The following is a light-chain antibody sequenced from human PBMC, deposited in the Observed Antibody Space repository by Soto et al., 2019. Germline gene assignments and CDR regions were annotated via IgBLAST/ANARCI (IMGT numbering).Light chain of an antibody. CDR2: YDS. CDR1: NIGSKS. CDR3: QVWDSRSDQPRV. Sequence: SYELTQPPSVSVAPGKTARITCGGNNIGSKSVHWYQQKPGQAPVLVIYYDSDRPSGIPERFSGSNSGNTATLTISRVEAGDEADYYCQVWDSRSDQPRVFGGGTKLTVL. J-gene: IGLJ2*01. V-gene: IGLV3-21*04.